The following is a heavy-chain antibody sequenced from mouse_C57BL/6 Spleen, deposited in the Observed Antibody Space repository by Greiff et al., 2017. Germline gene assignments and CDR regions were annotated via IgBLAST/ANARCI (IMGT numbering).Heavy chain of an antibody. D-gene: IGHD1-1*01. CDR2: ISSGSSTI. J-gene: IGHJ4*01. CDR1: GFTFSDYG. V-gene: IGHV5-17*01. Sequence: EVQLVESGGGLVKPGGSLKLSCAASGFTFSDYGMHWVRQAPEKGLEWVAYISSGSSTIYYADTVKGRFTISRDNAKNTLFLQMTSLRSEDTAMYYCARPVYYYGSSYVHYAMDYWGQGTSVTVSS. CDR3: ARPVYYYGSSYVHYAMDY.